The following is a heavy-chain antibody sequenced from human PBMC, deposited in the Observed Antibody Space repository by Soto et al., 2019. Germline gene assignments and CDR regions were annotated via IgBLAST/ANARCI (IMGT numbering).Heavy chain of an antibody. CDR1: GFTFSSYA. D-gene: IGHD3-22*01. Sequence: GGSLRLSCAASGFTFSSYAMSWVRQAPGKGLEWVSAISGSGGSTYYADSVKGRFTISRDNSKNTLYLQMNSLRAEDTAVYYCAKDPNYYDSSGYVDYWGQGTLVTVAS. CDR3: AKDPNYYDSSGYVDY. CDR2: ISGSGGST. V-gene: IGHV3-23*01. J-gene: IGHJ4*02.